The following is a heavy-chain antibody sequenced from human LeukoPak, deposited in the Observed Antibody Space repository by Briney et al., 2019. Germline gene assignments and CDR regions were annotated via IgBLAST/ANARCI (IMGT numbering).Heavy chain of an antibody. Sequence: KPSETLSLTCTVSGGSISSYYWSWIRQPPGKGLEWIGYIYYSGSTNYNPSLKSRVTISVDTSKNQFSLKLTSVTAADTAVYYCARRGWGYSNSRSYYYGMDVWGQGTTVTVSS. J-gene: IGHJ6*02. V-gene: IGHV4-59*08. CDR1: GGSISSYY. D-gene: IGHD4-11*01. CDR2: IYYSGST. CDR3: ARRGWGYSNSRSYYYGMDV.